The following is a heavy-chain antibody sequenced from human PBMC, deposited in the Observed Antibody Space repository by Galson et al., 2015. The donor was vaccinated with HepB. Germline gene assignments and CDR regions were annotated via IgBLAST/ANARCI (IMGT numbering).Heavy chain of an antibody. CDR3: ARDRRTHLGYGSGSYQYYFDY. J-gene: IGHJ4*02. V-gene: IGHV3-66*02. D-gene: IGHD3-10*01. CDR1: GFTVSSNY. CDR2: IYSGGST. Sequence: SLRLSCAASGFTVSSNYMSWVRQAPGKGLEWVSVIYSGGSTYYADSVKGRFTISRDNSKNTLYLQMNSLRAEDTAVYYCARDRRTHLGYGSGSYQYYFDYWGQGTLVTVSS.